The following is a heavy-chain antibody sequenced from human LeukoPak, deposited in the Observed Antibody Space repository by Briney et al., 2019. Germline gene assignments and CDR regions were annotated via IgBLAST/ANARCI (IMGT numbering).Heavy chain of an antibody. Sequence: GGSLRLSCAASGFTFDDYAMHWVRQAPGKGLEWVSLISGDGGSTYYADSVKGRFTISRDNSKNTLYLQMNSLRAEDTAVYYCAKDRTYYYDATGYSGPAFDIWGQGTMVTVSS. CDR2: ISGDGGST. D-gene: IGHD3-22*01. CDR3: AKDRTYYYDATGYSGPAFDI. J-gene: IGHJ3*02. V-gene: IGHV3-43*02. CDR1: GFTFDDYA.